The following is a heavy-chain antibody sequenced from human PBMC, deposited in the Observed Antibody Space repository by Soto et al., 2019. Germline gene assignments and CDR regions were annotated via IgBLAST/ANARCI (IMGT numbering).Heavy chain of an antibody. CDR1: GFTFSGSA. J-gene: IGHJ2*01. CDR2: IRSKANSYAT. D-gene: IGHD2-21*02. V-gene: IGHV3-73*01. Sequence: GGSLRLSCAACGFTFSGSAMHWVRQASGKGLEWVGRIRSKANSYATAYAASVKGRFTISRDDSKNTAYLQMNSLKTEDTAVYYCTTDLAYCGGDCYWYFDLWGRGTLVTVSS. CDR3: TTDLAYCGGDCYWYFDL.